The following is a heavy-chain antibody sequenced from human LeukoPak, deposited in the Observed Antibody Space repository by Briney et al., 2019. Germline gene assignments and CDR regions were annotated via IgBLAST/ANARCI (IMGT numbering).Heavy chain of an antibody. V-gene: IGHV3-74*01. CDR2: INSDGSST. CDR3: ARGRITMVQGVIITNYYFDY. CDR1: GFTFSSYW. Sequence: SGGSLRLSCAASGFTFSSYWMHWVRQAPGKGLVWVSRINSDGSSTIYADPVKGRFTISRDNAKNTLYLQMNSLRAEDTAVYYCARGRITMVQGVIITNYYFDYWGQGTLVTVSS. D-gene: IGHD3-10*01. J-gene: IGHJ4*02.